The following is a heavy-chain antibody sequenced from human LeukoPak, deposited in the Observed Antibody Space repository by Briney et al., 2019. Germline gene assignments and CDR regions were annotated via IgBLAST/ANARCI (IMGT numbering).Heavy chain of an antibody. J-gene: IGHJ5*02. D-gene: IGHD6-13*01. Sequence: SETLSLTCTVSGGSISSYYWSWIRQPPGKGLEWIGYIYYSGSTNYNPSLKSRVTISVDTSKNQFSLKLSSVTAADTAVYYCARDVAAAGRNWFDPWGQGTLVTVSS. CDR1: GGSISSYY. CDR3: ARDVAAAGRNWFDP. V-gene: IGHV4-59*12. CDR2: IYYSGST.